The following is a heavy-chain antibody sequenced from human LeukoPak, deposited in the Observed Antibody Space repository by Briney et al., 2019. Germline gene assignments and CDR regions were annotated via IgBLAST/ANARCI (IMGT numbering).Heavy chain of an antibody. V-gene: IGHV3-7*04. Sequence: PGGSLRLSCAASGFTFSSSWVSWVRQAPGKGLEWVATIKQDGSEKYYVDSVKGRFTISRDNAKNSLYLQMNSLRAEDTAVYYCARGGGTFNYWGQGTLVTVSS. CDR3: ARGGGTFNY. CDR1: GFTFSSSW. CDR2: IKQDGSEK. D-gene: IGHD2-15*01. J-gene: IGHJ4*02.